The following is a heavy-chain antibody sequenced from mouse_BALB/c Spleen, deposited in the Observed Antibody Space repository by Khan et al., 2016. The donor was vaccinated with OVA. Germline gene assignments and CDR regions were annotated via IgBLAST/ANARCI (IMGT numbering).Heavy chain of an antibody. CDR1: GYTFTDYG. V-gene: IGHV9-3*02. J-gene: IGHJ4*01. D-gene: IGHD1-1*01. Sequence: QIQLVQSGPELKKPGETVKISCKASGYTFTDYGMNWVKQAPGKGLKWMGWINPNTGEPTYVEEFKGRFAFSLETSARTASLQINNLKKEDTATYFCARDDYDGSAYRNLDHYALDYWGLGTSVTVSS. CDR3: ARDDYDGSAYRNLDHYALDY. CDR2: INPNTGEP.